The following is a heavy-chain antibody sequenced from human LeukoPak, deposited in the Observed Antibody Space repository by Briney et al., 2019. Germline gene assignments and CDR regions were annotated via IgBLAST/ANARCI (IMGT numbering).Heavy chain of an antibody. V-gene: IGHV1-46*01. CDR1: GYTFTSNY. J-gene: IGHJ4*02. Sequence: ASVKASCKASGYTFTSNYIHWVRQAPGQGLEWMGMIYPRDGSTSYAQKFQGRVTVTRDTSTSTVHMELRGLRSEDTAVYYCARDQEGFDYWGQGTVVTVSS. CDR2: IYPRDGST. CDR3: ARDQEGFDY.